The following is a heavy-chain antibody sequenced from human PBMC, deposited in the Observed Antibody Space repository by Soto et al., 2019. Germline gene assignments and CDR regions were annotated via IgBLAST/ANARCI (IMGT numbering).Heavy chain of an antibody. CDR2: IYYGGST. Sequence: SETLSLTCTVSGGSISSGGYYWSWIRQHPGKGLEWIGYIYYGGSTYYNPSLRSRVTISVDTSKNQFSLKLSSVTAADTAVYYCARARRNYTGSWGQGTLVTVSS. CDR3: ARARRNYTGS. J-gene: IGHJ4*02. CDR1: GGSISSGGYY. D-gene: IGHD3-3*01. V-gene: IGHV4-31*02.